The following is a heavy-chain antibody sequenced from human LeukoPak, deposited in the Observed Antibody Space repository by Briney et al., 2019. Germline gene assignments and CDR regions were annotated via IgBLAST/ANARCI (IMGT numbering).Heavy chain of an antibody. CDR3: TKGQSGTSFDP. CDR1: GFSFSSYA. Sequence: GGSLRLSCAASGFSFSSYAMSWVRQAPGKGLEWVSSASGSGGTTDYADSVKGRFIISRDNPKNTLYLQVNSLRGEDTAMYYCTKGQSGTSFDPWGQGTLVTVSS. V-gene: IGHV3-23*01. J-gene: IGHJ5*02. CDR2: ASGSGGTT. D-gene: IGHD2-15*01.